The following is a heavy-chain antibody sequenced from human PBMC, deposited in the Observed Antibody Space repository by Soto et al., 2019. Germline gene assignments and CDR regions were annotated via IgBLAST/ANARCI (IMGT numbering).Heavy chain of an antibody. Sequence: EVHLLESGGGLVQPGGSLRLSCAASGFTFAGYSTMSWVRQAPGKGLEWVSSISGSGGSTYYADSVKGRFTISRDNSKNTLYLQMNALSAEDTAFDYCAKDRGGFAGGWEYFDYWVQGALVTVSS. V-gene: IGHV3-23*01. CDR1: GFTFAGYST. CDR3: AKDRGGFAGGWEYFDY. CDR2: ISGSGGST. D-gene: IGHD6-19*01. J-gene: IGHJ4*02.